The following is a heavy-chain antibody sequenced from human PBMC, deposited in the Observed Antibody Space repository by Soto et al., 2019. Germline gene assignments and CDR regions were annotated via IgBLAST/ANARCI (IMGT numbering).Heavy chain of an antibody. J-gene: IGHJ6*02. CDR3: ARVPRWIVAMDV. D-gene: IGHD4-17*01. Sequence: QVQLQESGPGLVKPSQTLSLTCTVSGGSISSGDYYWPWIRQSPGKGLEWIGYIYYTGSPYYNPSFIKRVTCSVDTCKNRCSLKVRSVAATDTAISYCARVPRWIVAMDVWGQGTTVTVSS. CDR1: GGSISSGDYY. CDR2: IYYTGSP. V-gene: IGHV4-30-4*01.